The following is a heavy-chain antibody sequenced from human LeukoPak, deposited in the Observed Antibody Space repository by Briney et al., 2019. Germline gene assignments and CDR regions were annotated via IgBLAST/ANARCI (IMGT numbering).Heavy chain of an antibody. CDR1: GFTVSSNY. CDR3: AREGAYDSTRASYDY. Sequence: GGSLRLSCAASGFTVSSNYMSWVRQAPGKGLVWVSRINDDGSATFYADSVKGRFTISRDNAKNSLYLQMNSLRAEDTAVYYCAREGAYDSTRASYDYWGQGTLVTVSS. D-gene: IGHD3-22*01. CDR2: INDDGSAT. J-gene: IGHJ4*02. V-gene: IGHV3-74*01.